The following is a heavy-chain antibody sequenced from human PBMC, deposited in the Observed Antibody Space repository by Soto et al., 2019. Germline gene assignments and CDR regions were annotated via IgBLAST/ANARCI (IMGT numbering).Heavy chain of an antibody. J-gene: IGHJ5*02. CDR2: ISSSSSYT. CDR3: ARVAAAGGGTFNWFDP. CDR1: GFTFSDYY. Sequence: GGSLRLSCAASGFTFSDYYMSWIRQAPGKGLEWVSYISSSSSYTNYADSVKGRFTISRDNAKNSLYLQMNSLRAADTAVYYCARVAAAGGGTFNWFDPWGQGTLVTVSS. V-gene: IGHV3-11*06. D-gene: IGHD6-13*01.